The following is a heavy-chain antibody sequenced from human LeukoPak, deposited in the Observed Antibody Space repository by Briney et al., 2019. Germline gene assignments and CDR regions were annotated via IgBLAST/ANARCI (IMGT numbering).Heavy chain of an antibody. J-gene: IGHJ4*02. D-gene: IGHD2-15*01. CDR2: FYRGEIT. CDR3: AREVVSIPSYFES. Sequence: GGSLRLSCAASGFTVSSSYMYWVRQAPGKGLEWVSFFYRGEITYYAESVRGRFTISRDVSKNTLYLLMNSLIPEDTAVYYCAREVVSIPSYFESWGQGTRVTVSS. V-gene: IGHV3-53*01. CDR1: GFTVSSSY.